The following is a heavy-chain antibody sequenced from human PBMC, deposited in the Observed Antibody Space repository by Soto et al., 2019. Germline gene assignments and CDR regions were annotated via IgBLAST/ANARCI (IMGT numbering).Heavy chain of an antibody. CDR1: GYTFTSYA. V-gene: IGHV1-3*05. Sequence: QVQLVQSGAEEKKPGASVKVSCKASGYTFTSYAMHWVRQAPGQRLEWMGWINAGNGNTKYSQKFQGXVXXXRXXSAGTAYMERSSLRSEATAVYYCARRIVVVTALDYWGQGTLVTVSS. CDR2: INAGNGNT. J-gene: IGHJ4*02. D-gene: IGHD2-21*02. CDR3: ARRIVVVTALDY.